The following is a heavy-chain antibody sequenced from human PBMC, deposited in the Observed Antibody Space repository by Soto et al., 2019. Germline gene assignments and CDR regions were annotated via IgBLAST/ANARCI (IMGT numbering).Heavy chain of an antibody. CDR1: GFTFSSYA. CDR3: AKETDYDILTGYGGVDY. D-gene: IGHD3-9*01. V-gene: IGHV3-23*01. J-gene: IGHJ4*02. CDR2: ISGSGGST. Sequence: EVQLLESGGGLVQPGGSLRLSCAASGFTFSSYAMSWVRQDPGKGLEWVSAISGSGGSTYYADSVKGRFTISRDNSKNTLYLQMNSLRAEDTAVYYCAKETDYDILTGYGGVDYWGQGTLVTVSS.